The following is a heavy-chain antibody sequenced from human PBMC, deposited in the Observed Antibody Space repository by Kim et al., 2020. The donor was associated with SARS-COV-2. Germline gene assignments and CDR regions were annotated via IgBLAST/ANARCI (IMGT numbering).Heavy chain of an antibody. D-gene: IGHD6-13*01. Sequence: SVKVSCKASGGTFSSYAISWVRQAPGQGLEWMGRIIPILGIANYAQKFQGRVTITADKSTSTPYMELSSLRSEDTAVYYCARDPPYSSSWFDAFDIWGQGKMVTVSS. V-gene: IGHV1-69*04. CDR1: GGTFSSYA. CDR3: ARDPPYSSSWFDAFDI. CDR2: IIPILGIA. J-gene: IGHJ3*02.